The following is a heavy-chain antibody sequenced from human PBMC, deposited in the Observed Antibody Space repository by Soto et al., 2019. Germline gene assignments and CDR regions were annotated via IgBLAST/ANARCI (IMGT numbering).Heavy chain of an antibody. CDR1: GFTFDDYG. Sequence: GGSLRLSCAASGFTFDDYGMSWVRQAPGKGLEWVSGINWNGGSTGYADSVKGRFTISRDNAKNSLYLQMNSLRAEDTALYHCARAWSGYYLFDYWGQGTLVTVSS. CDR2: INWNGGST. D-gene: IGHD3-3*01. CDR3: ARAWSGYYLFDY. V-gene: IGHV3-20*01. J-gene: IGHJ4*02.